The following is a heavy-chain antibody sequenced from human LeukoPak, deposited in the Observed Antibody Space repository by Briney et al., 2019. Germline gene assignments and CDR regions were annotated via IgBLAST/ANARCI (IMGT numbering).Heavy chain of an antibody. CDR1: GFTFSSYA. V-gene: IGHV3-23*01. Sequence: GGSLRLSCAASGFTFSSYAMSWVRQAPGKGLEWVPAISGSGGSTYYADSVKGRFTISRDNSKNTLYLQMNSLRAEDTAVYYCAKVPYCGGDCYFWYFDYWGQGTLVTVSS. CDR2: ISGSGGST. J-gene: IGHJ4*02. CDR3: AKVPYCGGDCYFWYFDY. D-gene: IGHD2-21*01.